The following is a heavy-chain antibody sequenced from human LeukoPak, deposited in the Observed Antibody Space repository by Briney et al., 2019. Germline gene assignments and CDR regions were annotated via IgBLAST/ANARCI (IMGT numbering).Heavy chain of an antibody. Sequence: SETLSLTCAVYGGSFSGYYWSWIRQPPGKGLEWIGEINHSGSTNYNPSLKSRVTKSVDTSKNQFSLKLSSVTAADTAVYYCARATYCSGDSCYSGIFDYWGQGTLVTVSS. V-gene: IGHV4-34*01. CDR3: ARATYCSGDSCYSGIFDY. D-gene: IGHD2-15*01. J-gene: IGHJ4*02. CDR2: INHSGST. CDR1: GGSFSGYY.